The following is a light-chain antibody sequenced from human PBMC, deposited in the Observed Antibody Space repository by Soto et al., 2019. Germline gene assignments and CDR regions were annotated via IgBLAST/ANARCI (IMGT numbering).Light chain of an antibody. CDR2: DAS. J-gene: IGKJ1*01. CDR1: QSVSNT. CDR3: QQYNNWPRT. V-gene: IGKV3-15*01. Sequence: ETGMTQSPATLSVSPGERATLSCRASQSVSNTLAWYQQKPGLHPRLLIYDASMRATGIPARVSGSGSGTDFTLTISRLQSEDFAVEYWQQYNNWPRTCGKGTKVYSK.